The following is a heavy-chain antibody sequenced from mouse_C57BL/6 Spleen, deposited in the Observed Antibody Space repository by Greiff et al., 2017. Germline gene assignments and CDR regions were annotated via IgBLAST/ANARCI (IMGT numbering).Heavy chain of an antibody. J-gene: IGHJ3*01. Sequence: VQLQQSGPELVKPGASVKISCKASGYTFTDYYMNWVKQSHGKSLEWIGDINPNNGGTSYNQKFKGKATLTVDKSSSTAYMELRSLTSEDSAVYYCARLDDYGPWFAYWGQGTLVTVSA. CDR1: GYTFTDYY. D-gene: IGHD2-4*01. V-gene: IGHV1-26*01. CDR3: ARLDDYGPWFAY. CDR2: INPNNGGT.